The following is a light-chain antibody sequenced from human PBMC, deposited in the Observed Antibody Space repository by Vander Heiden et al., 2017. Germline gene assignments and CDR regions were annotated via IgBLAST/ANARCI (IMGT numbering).Light chain of an antibody. V-gene: IGKV1-33*01. CDR2: DAS. CDR1: QDIRNH. J-gene: IGKJ3*01. Sequence: DIQLTQSPSSLSASVGDGVTIPCQASQDIRNHLKWYQQKPGKAPKLLIYDASNLETGVPSRFSGSGSGTDLTFTISSLQPEDIATYYCQQYDNLLLTFGPGTKVDIK. CDR3: QQYDNLLLT.